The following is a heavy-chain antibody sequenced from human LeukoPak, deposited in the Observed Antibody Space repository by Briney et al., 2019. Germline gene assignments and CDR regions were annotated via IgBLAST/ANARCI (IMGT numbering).Heavy chain of an antibody. V-gene: IGHV1-2*02. CDR1: GYTFTGYY. Sequence: GASVKVSCKASGYTFTGYYIHWVRQAPGQGLEWMGWINPSSGGTNYSEKFQGRITMTRGTSISTAYMDLGRLRSDDNAVYYCASKRSSSSWYEWFAPWGQGTLVTVSS. CDR3: ASKRSSSSWYEWFAP. J-gene: IGHJ5*02. D-gene: IGHD6-13*01. CDR2: INPSSGGT.